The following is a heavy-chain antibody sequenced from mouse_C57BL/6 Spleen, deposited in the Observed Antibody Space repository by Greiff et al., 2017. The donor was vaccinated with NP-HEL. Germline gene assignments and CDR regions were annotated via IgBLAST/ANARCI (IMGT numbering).Heavy chain of an antibody. J-gene: IGHJ2*01. D-gene: IGHD2-4*01. CDR3: ARSGDYEDYFDY. CDR1: GYTFTSYW. V-gene: IGHV1-72*01. CDR2: IDPNSGGT. Sequence: QVQLKQPGAELVKPGASVKLSCKASGYTFTSYWMHWVKQRPGRGLEWIGRIDPNSGGTKYNEKFKSKATLTVDKPSSTAYMQLSSLTSEDSAVYYCARSGDYEDYFDYWGQGTTLTVSS.